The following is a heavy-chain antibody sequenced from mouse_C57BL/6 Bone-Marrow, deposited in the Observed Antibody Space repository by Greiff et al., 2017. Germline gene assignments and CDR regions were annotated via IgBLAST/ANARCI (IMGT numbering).Heavy chain of an antibody. CDR1: GYTFTGYW. V-gene: IGHV1-9*01. D-gene: IGHD1-1*01. CDR2: ILPGSGRT. J-gene: IGHJ2*01. CDR3: ARRNYYWIYCVDY. Sequence: QVQLKESGAELMKPGASVKLSCKATGYTFTGYWIAWVKQRPGHGLEWIGEILPGSGRTNYNEKFKGKATFTADTSSNTAYMQLSSLTNEDSAIYYWARRNYYWIYCVDYWGQGTTLTVSS.